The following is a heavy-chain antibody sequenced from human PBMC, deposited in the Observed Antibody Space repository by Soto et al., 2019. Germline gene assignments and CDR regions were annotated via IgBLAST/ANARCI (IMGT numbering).Heavy chain of an antibody. Sequence: QVQLQESGPVLVKPSQTLSLTCTVSGGSISSGGYYWSWIRQHPGKGLEWIGYIYYSGSTYYNPSLKCRVTISVDTSKNQFSLKLSSVTAADTAVYYCARHVFPIGLDVWGQGTTVTVSS. CDR2: IYYSGST. J-gene: IGHJ6*02. V-gene: IGHV4-31*03. D-gene: IGHD2-21*01. CDR1: GGSISSGGYY. CDR3: ARHVFPIGLDV.